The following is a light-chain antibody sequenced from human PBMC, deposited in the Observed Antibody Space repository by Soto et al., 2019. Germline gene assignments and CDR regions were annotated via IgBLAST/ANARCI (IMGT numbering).Light chain of an antibody. V-gene: IGLV4-69*01. Sequence: QPVLTQSPSASASLGASVKLTCTLSSGHSSYAIAWHQQQPEKGPRYLMKLNSDGSHSKGDGIPDRFSGSSSGAERYLTVSGLQSEDEYDYYCQTWGTGIQVFGGGTKLTVL. CDR2: LNSDGSH. CDR1: SGHSSYA. CDR3: QTWGTGIQV. J-gene: IGLJ2*01.